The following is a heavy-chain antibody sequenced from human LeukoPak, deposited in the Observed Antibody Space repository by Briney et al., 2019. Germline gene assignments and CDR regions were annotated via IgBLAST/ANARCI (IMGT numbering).Heavy chain of an antibody. V-gene: IGHV1-24*01. Sequence: ASVRVSCKVSGSTPSKISIDWVRQAPGKGPEWMGSVGHEDGTTIHAQKFQGRFNMTVDTATDTAYMEMSSLMSEDTATYYCATGAIVFDYWGQGTLVTVSS. J-gene: IGHJ4*02. CDR1: GSTPSKIS. D-gene: IGHD3-22*01. CDR3: ATGAIVFDY. CDR2: VGHEDGTT.